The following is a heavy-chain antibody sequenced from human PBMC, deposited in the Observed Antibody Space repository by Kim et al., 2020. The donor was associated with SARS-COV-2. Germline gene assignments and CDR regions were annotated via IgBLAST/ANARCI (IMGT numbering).Heavy chain of an antibody. D-gene: IGHD4-17*01. CDR3: AKDQSRGTTTVTTQDY. CDR2: ISGSGGST. V-gene: IGHV3-23*01. CDR1: GFTFSSYA. J-gene: IGHJ4*02. Sequence: GGSLRLSCAASGFTFSSYAMSWVRQAPGKGLEWVSAISGSGGSTYYADSVKGRFTISRDNSKNTLYLQMNSLRAEDTAVYYCAKDQSRGTTTVTTQDYWGQGTLVTVSS.